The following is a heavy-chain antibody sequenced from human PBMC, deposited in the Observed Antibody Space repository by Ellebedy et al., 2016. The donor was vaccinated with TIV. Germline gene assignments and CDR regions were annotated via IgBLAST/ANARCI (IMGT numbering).Heavy chain of an antibody. D-gene: IGHD3-22*01. J-gene: IGHJ5*02. Sequence: GESLKISCAASGFTFSSYAMSWVRQAPGKGLEWVSVIYSGGSTYYADSVKGRFTISRDNSKNTLYLQMNSLRAEDTAVYYCARWYDSSGYSENWFDPWGQGTLVTVSS. CDR3: ARWYDSSGYSENWFDP. CDR1: GFTFSSYA. V-gene: IGHV3-66*01. CDR2: IYSGGST.